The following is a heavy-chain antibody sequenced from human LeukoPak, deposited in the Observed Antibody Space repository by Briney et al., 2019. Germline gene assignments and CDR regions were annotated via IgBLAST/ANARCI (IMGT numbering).Heavy chain of an antibody. V-gene: IGHV3-20*04. D-gene: IGHD6-13*01. CDR1: GFTFDDYG. J-gene: IGHJ4*02. CDR2: INWNGGST. Sequence: GGSLRLSCAASGFTFDDYGMSWVRQAPGKGLEWVSGINWNGGSTGYADSVKGRFTISRDNAKNSLYLQMNSLRAEDTALYYCARVRDSSSWYGCFDYWGQGTLVTVSS. CDR3: ARVRDSSSWYGCFDY.